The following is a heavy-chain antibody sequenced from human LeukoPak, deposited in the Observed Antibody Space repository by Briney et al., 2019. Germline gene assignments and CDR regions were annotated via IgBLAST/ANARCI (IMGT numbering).Heavy chain of an antibody. V-gene: IGHV3-23*01. CDR2: ISGSGGST. J-gene: IGHJ4*02. CDR1: GFTFSSYA. D-gene: IGHD2-21*01. Sequence: GGSLRLSCAASGFTFSSYAMSWVRQAPGKGLEWVSAISGSGGSTYYADSVKGRFTISRDNSKNTLYLQMNSLRAEDAAVYYCAKAPVTTCSGAYCYPVDYWGQGTLVTVSS. CDR3: AKAPVTTCSGAYCYPVDY.